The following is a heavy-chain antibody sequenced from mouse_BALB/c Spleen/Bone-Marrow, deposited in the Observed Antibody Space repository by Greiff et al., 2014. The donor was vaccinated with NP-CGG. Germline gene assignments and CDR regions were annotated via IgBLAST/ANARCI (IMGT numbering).Heavy chain of an antibody. V-gene: IGHV5-17*02. CDR2: ISSGSSTI. D-gene: IGHD3-3*01. CDR1: GFTFSSFG. J-gene: IGHJ4*01. CDR3: TRSRTSRAMDY. Sequence: EVQRQESGGGLVQPGGSRKLSCAASGFTFSSFGMHWVRQAPEKGLEWVAYISSGSSTIYYADTMKGRFTISRDNPKNTLFLQMTSLRSKYAAMYYCTRSRTSRAMDYWGQGTSVTVSS.